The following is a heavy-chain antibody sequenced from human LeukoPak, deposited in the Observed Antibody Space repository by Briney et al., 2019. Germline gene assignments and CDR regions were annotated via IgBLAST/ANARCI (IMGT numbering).Heavy chain of an antibody. CDR2: INHSGST. D-gene: IGHD6-25*01. J-gene: IGHJ4*02. CDR3: ARALRHSNGWH. Sequence: PSETLSLTCAVYGGSFSGYYWSWIRQPPGKGLEWIGEINHSGSTNYNPSLKSRVTISVDTSKNQFSPKLSPVTAADTAVYYCARALRHSNGWHWGQGTLVTVSS. V-gene: IGHV4-34*01. CDR1: GGSFSGYY.